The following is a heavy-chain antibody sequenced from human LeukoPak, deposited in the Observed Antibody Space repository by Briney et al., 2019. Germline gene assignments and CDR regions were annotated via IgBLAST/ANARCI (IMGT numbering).Heavy chain of an antibody. V-gene: IGHV4-34*01. J-gene: IGHJ4*02. CDR3: ARGRISQWLVRFDY. Sequence: PSETLSLTCAVHGGSLSGYYWSWIRQPPGKGLEWIGEINHSGSTNYNPSLKSRVTISVDTSKNQFSLELSSVTAADTAVYYCARGRISQWLVRFDYWGQGTLVTVSS. CDR1: GGSLSGYY. D-gene: IGHD6-19*01. CDR2: INHSGST.